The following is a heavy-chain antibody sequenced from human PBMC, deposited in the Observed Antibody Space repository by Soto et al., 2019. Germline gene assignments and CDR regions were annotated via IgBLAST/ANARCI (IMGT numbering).Heavy chain of an antibody. CDR3: ARGAVTKLDY. CDR1: GGSICSYY. V-gene: IGHV4-59*01. Sequence: SETLSLTCTVSGGSICSYYWSWIRQPPGKGLEWIGYIFYSGSTNYNPSLKSRVTISVDTSKNQVSLKLSSVTAADTAVYYCARGAVTKLDYWGQGILVTVSS. D-gene: IGHD4-17*01. J-gene: IGHJ4*02. CDR2: IFYSGST.